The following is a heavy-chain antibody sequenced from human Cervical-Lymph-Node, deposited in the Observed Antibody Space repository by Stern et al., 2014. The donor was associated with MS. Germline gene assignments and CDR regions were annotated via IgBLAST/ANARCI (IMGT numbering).Heavy chain of an antibody. Sequence: QITLKESGPALVKPTQTLTLTCTFSGFSLSTSGLGVGWIRQPPGEALEWLAYIYWDDQKRYSPSLKSRLTTTKDTSKNQVVLTLTNVDPVDTATYYCAHRTAGPFDYWGQGTLVTVSS. J-gene: IGHJ4*02. CDR1: GFSLSTSGLG. CDR2: IYWDDQK. CDR3: AHRTAGPFDY. V-gene: IGHV2-5*02.